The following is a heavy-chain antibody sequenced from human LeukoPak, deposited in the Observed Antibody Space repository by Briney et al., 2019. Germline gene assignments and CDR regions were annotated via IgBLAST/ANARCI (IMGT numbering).Heavy chain of an antibody. J-gene: IGHJ4*02. CDR1: GGTFSSYA. Sequence: ASVKVSCKASGGTFSSYAISWVRQAPGQGLEWMGIINPSGGSTSYAQKFQGRVTMTRDTSTSTVYMELSSLRSEDTAVYYCARVGAVAGFDYWGQGTLVTVSS. V-gene: IGHV1-46*01. CDR2: INPSGGST. CDR3: ARVGAVAGFDY. D-gene: IGHD6-19*01.